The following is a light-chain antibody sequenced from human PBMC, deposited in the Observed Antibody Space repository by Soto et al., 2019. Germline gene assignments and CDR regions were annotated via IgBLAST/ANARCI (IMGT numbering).Light chain of an antibody. CDR1: QSVGSD. Sequence: KVISKSPATLCVSKGERAPLSCRASQSVGSDLAWYQQKPGQAPRLVIYDIFTRATGVPTRISGSGSGTEFTLTVSSLQSEAFALYYCQQHNSWLLTFGGGTKVDIK. CDR2: DIF. J-gene: IGKJ4*01. V-gene: IGKV3D-15*01. CDR3: QQHNSWLLT.